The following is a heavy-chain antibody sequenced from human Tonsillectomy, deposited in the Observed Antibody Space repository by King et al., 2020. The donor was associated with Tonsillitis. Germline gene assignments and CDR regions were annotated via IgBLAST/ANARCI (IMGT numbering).Heavy chain of an antibody. Sequence: VQLQESGPGLVKPSETLSLTCAVSGYSISSGYYWGWIRQPPGKGLEWIGSIYHSGSTYYNPSLKSRVTISVDTSKNQFSLKLSSVTAADTAVYYCARMYGDYGNWFDPWGQGTLVTVSS. CDR1: GYSISSGYY. J-gene: IGHJ5*02. CDR3: ARMYGDYGNWFDP. D-gene: IGHD4-17*01. CDR2: IYHSGST. V-gene: IGHV4-38-2*01.